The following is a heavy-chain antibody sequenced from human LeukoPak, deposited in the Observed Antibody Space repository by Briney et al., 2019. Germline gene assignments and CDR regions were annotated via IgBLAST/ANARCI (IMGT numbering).Heavy chain of an antibody. CDR3: ARDRGYYYDSSGYYSQNPYYFDY. CDR1: GYTFTSYG. V-gene: IGHV1-18*01. CDR2: ISAYNGNT. D-gene: IGHD3-22*01. Sequence: VASVKVSCKASGYTFTSYGISWVRQAPGQGLEWMGWISAYNGNTNYAQKLQGRVTMTTDTSTSTAYMELRSLRSDDTAVYYCARDRGYYYDSSGYYSQNPYYFDYWGQGALVTVSS. J-gene: IGHJ4*02.